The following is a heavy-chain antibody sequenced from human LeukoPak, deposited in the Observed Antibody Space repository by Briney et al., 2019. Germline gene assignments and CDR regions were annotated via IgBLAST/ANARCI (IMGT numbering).Heavy chain of an antibody. V-gene: IGHV3-23*01. Sequence: GGSLRLSCAASGFTFSSHAMSWVRQAPGKGLEWVSAISGSGGGTYYADSVKGRFTNSRDNSKNKLYLQMNSLSAEDTAVYYCAKGGYDFHYFDSWGQGTLVTVSS. CDR3: AKGGYDFHYFDS. CDR1: GFTFSSHA. D-gene: IGHD5-12*01. CDR2: ISGSGGGT. J-gene: IGHJ4*02.